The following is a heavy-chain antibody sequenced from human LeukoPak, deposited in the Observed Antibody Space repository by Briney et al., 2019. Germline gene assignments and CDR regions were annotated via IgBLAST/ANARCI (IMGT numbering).Heavy chain of an antibody. CDR1: GGSISSYY. V-gene: IGHV4-59*08. CDR3: ARSYYDYVWGSYPEFDY. Sequence: SETLSLTCTVSGGSISSYYWSWIRQPPGKGLEWIGYIYYSGSTNYNPSLKSRVTISVDTSKNQFSLKLSSVTAADTAVYYCARSYYDYVWGSYPEFDYWGQGTLVTVSS. CDR2: IYYSGST. D-gene: IGHD3-16*02. J-gene: IGHJ4*02.